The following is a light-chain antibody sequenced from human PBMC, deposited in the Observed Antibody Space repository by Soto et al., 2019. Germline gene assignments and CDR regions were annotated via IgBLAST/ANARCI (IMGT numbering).Light chain of an antibody. CDR1: RSVSSSY. J-gene: IGKJ1*01. CDR2: VAS. CDR3: HQYCSSART. V-gene: IGKV3-20*01. Sequence: EIVLTQSPGTLSLSPGERATLSCRASRSVSSSYLAWYQQKPGQAHRLLIYVASSRATGIPDRLSGSGSVSDFTRTISRLEHEDFAVYYCHQYCSSARTFGQGTKVEIK.